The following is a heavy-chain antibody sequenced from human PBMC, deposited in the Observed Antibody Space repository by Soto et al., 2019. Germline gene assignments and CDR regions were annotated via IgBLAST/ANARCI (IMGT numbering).Heavy chain of an antibody. CDR1: GGAFSIYA. CDR3: ARVSIPARRQEGVGFLDGTYRNYYYYYAMDV. J-gene: IGHJ6*02. CDR2: IIPIFGTA. V-gene: IGHV1-69*01. D-gene: IGHD3-3*01. Sequence: QVQLVQSGAEVKKPGSSVKVSCKASGGAFSIYAISWVRQAPGQGLEWMGGIIPIFGTAKYAQKFQGTVTITADESTTTPYMELSSLRSDDTAVYYGARVSIPARRQEGVGFLDGTYRNYYYYYAMDVWGQGTTVTVSS.